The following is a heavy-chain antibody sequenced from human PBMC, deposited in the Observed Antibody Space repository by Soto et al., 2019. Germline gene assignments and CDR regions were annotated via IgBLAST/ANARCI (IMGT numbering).Heavy chain of an antibody. CDR1: GGTFSSDA. V-gene: IGHV1-69*13. CDR3: ARASGYVSGWYHDY. CDR2: LIPILGTT. D-gene: IGHD6-19*01. J-gene: IGHJ4*02. Sequence: SVKVSCKASGGTFSSDAVNWVRQAPGQGLEWMGGLIPILGTTHYAQKFQGRVTITADESTNTAYMELSSLRSDDTAVYYCARASGYVSGWYHDYWGQGTQVTVSS.